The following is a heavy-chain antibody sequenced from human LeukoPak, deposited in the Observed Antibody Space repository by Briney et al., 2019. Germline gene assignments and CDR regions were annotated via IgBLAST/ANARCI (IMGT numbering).Heavy chain of an antibody. J-gene: IGHJ4*02. D-gene: IGHD2-21*02. CDR2: IHYDGSEK. V-gene: IGHV3-7*04. CDR3: ARGGRTKVTY. CDR1: GFTLSSYW. Sequence: GGSLRLSCEASGFTLSSYWMSWVRQAPGKGLEWVANIHYDGSEKYYADSVKGRFTISRDNAKNSLYLQMNSLRAEDTAVNYCARGGRTKVTYWGQGTPVTVSS.